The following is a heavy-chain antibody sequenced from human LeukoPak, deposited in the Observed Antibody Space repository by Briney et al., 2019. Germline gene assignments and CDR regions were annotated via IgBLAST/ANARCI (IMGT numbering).Heavy chain of an antibody. CDR1: GYTFTGYY. D-gene: IGHD3-22*01. CDR2: INPNSGGT. J-gene: IGHJ4*02. Sequence: ASVKVSFKSSGYTFTGYYMHWVRQAPGQGLEWMGWINPNSGGTNYAQKFQGRVTMTTDTSTSTTYMELRSLRSDDTAVYYCARDLRTYYYDISGLSLFDYWGQGALVTVSS. V-gene: IGHV1-2*02. CDR3: ARDLRTYYYDISGLSLFDY.